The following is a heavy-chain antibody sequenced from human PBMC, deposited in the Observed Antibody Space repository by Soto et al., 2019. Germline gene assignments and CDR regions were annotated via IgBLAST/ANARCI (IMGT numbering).Heavy chain of an antibody. Sequence: GASVKVSWKASGYTFTSYYMHWVRQAPGQGLEWMGIINPSGGSTSYAQKFQGRVTMTRDTSTSTVYMELSSLRSEDTAVYYCARDRPGTYDSSGYYSGESIDYWGQGTLVTVSS. J-gene: IGHJ4*02. D-gene: IGHD3-22*01. CDR3: ARDRPGTYDSSGYYSGESIDY. V-gene: IGHV1-46*01. CDR1: GYTFTSYY. CDR2: INPSGGST.